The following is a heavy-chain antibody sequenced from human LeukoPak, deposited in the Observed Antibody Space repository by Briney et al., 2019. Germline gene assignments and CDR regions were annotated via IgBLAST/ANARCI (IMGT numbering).Heavy chain of an antibody. CDR2: ISGSGGVT. V-gene: IGHV3-23*01. CDR3: TKEGFDGEIYDAFDI. CDR1: GFTFSTYA. D-gene: IGHD4-17*01. Sequence: GWSLRLSCAASGFTFSTYAMSWVRQAPGKGLEWVSVISGSGGVTYYADSVKGRLTISRDNSKNTLYLQMNSLRVEDTAVYYCTKEGFDGEIYDAFDIWGQGTIVTV. J-gene: IGHJ3*02.